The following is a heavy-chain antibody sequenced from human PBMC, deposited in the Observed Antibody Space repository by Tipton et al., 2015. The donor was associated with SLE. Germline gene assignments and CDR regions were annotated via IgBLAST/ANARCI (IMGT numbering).Heavy chain of an antibody. D-gene: IGHD3-10*01. CDR3: ARDYYGSGFDAFDI. J-gene: IGHJ3*02. CDR1: GGSITNKY. CDR2: LNYNGGA. V-gene: IGHV4-4*08. Sequence: TLSLTCSVSGGSITNKYWSWIRQPPGKGLEWIGYLNYNGGATYSPSLKSRVTTSVDTSKNQFSLNLNSVTAADTAVYYCARDYYGSGFDAFDIWCQGTMVTVSS.